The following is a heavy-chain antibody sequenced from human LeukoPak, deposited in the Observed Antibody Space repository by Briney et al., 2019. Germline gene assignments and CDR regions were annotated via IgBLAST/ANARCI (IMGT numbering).Heavy chain of an antibody. D-gene: IGHD3-22*01. CDR1: GYIFTGYN. CDR3: ARPLPGIPMIAGGY. Sequence: AASVKVSCKTSGYIFTGYNIHWVRQAPGQGLEWMGWINPNTGGTNYAQKFQGRVTMITDTPISTAYMELSGLRFDDTAVYYCARPLPGIPMIAGGYWGQGTLVTVSS. CDR2: INPNTGGT. V-gene: IGHV1-2*02. J-gene: IGHJ4*02.